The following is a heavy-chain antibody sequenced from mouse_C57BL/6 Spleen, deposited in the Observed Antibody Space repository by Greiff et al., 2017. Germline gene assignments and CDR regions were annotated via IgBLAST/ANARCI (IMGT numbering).Heavy chain of an antibody. CDR3: AKGYGSYWYVDV. CDR1: GYTFTDYN. J-gene: IGHJ1*03. V-gene: IGHV1-18*01. Sequence: EVQLQESGPELVKPGASVKIPCKASGYTFTDYNMDWVKQSQGKSLEWIGDINPNNGGTIYNQKFKGKATLTVDQSSSTAYMEHRSLTSEDTAVYYCAKGYGSYWYVDVWGTGTTVTVSS. CDR2: INPNNGGT. D-gene: IGHD1-1*01.